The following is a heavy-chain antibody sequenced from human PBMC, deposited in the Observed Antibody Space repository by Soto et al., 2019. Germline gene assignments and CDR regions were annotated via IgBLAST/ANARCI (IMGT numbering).Heavy chain of an antibody. V-gene: IGHV3-13*01. D-gene: IGHD3-3*02. Sequence: VQLVESGGGLVQPGGSLRLSCAASGFTFSSYDMHWVRQATGKGLEWVSSTGTGGDTSYAASVKGRFTISRENAKNSLDLQMNNLRAGDTAVYYCARGAFRSFYFMDVWGKGTTVTVSS. J-gene: IGHJ6*03. CDR3: ARGAFRSFYFMDV. CDR1: GFTFSSYD. CDR2: TGTGGDT.